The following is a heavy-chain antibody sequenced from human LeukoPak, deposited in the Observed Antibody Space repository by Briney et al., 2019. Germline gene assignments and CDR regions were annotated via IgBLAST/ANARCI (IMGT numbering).Heavy chain of an antibody. CDR1: GFTLGSHD. V-gene: IGHV3-13*01. CDR3: VREARGYHYTYFDY. J-gene: IGHJ4*02. CDR2: IASGFQT. Sequence: AGGSLRLSCTASGFTLGSHDVHWVRQATGEGLERVAAIASGFQTFYAGSVKGRFTVSREDAKNSLYLQMNSLRAGDTAVYYCVREARGYHYTYFDYWGQGTLVTVSS. D-gene: IGHD5-18*01.